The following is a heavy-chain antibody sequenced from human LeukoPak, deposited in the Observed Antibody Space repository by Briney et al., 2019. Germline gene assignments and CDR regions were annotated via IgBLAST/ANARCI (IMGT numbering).Heavy chain of an antibody. J-gene: IGHJ4*02. CDR2: IYYSGST. CDR3: ARGSGWYFY. Sequence: PSETLSLTCTVSGGSISSYYWSWVRQPPGKGLEWVGYIYYSGSTNYNPSLKSRVTISVDTSKNQVSLKLSSVTAADTAVYYCARGSGWYFYWGQGTLVTVSS. V-gene: IGHV4-59*01. D-gene: IGHD6-19*01. CDR1: GGSISSYY.